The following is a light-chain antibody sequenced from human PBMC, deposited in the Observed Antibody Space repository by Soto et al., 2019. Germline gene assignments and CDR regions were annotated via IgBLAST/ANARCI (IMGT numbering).Light chain of an antibody. CDR2: DVS. Sequence: QSALTQPRSVSGSPGQSVTISCAGTSSDVGGYNYVSWYQQHPGKAPKLMIYDVSKRPSGVPDRFSGSKSGNTASLTISGLPAEDESYYYGCSYAGSYWVFGGGTKLTVL. CDR1: SSDVGGYNY. CDR3: CSYAGSYWV. V-gene: IGLV2-11*01. J-gene: IGLJ3*02.